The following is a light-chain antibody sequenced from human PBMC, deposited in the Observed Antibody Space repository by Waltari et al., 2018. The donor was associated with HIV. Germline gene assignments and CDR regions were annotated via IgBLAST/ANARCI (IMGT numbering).Light chain of an antibody. CDR3: QSTDRSGSYII. Sequence: SYELTQPPSLSVSPGQTARITCSGDALSMQYGYWYQQKPGQAPVLVIYKDSERSSGIPVRFSGASSGTTVTLTISGAQGEDEAAYFCQSTDRSGSYIIFGGGTKLTVL. CDR1: ALSMQY. CDR2: KDS. V-gene: IGLV3-25*03. J-gene: IGLJ2*01.